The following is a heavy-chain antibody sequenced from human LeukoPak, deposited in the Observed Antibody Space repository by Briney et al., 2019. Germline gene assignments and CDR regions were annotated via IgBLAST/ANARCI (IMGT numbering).Heavy chain of an antibody. Sequence: GGSLRLSCAASGFNFITYWMGWVRQAPGKGLEWVANIRHDGGETYYVGSVKGRFTIFRDNAKNSLYLQMSSLSAEDTAVYYCAREKMGTPPWPSTKSYWYFDLWGRGTLVTVSS. CDR3: AREKMGTPPWPSTKSYWYFDL. CDR1: GFNFITYW. J-gene: IGHJ2*01. D-gene: IGHD7-27*01. CDR2: IRHDGGET. V-gene: IGHV3-7*01.